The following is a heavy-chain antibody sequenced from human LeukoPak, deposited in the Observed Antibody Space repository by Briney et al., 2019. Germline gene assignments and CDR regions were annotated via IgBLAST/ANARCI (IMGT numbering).Heavy chain of an antibody. CDR2: ISGDGGST. V-gene: IGHV3-43*02. CDR3: AKAWFGERSGGGFDY. Sequence: WGSLRLSCAASGFAFDDYDIHWVRQAPGKGLEWVSLISGDGGSTYYADSVKGRFTISRDNSKNSLYLQMNSLRTEDTALYYCAKAWFGERSGGGFDYWGQGLPVTVSS. J-gene: IGHJ4*02. D-gene: IGHD3-10*01. CDR1: GFAFDDYD.